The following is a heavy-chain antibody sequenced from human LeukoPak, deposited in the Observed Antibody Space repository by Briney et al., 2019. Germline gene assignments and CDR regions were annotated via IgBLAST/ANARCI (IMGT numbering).Heavy chain of an antibody. D-gene: IGHD1-1*01. CDR2: IYYSGST. V-gene: IGHV4-39*07. CDR1: GVSISSSTYY. Sequence: PSETLSLTCTVSGVSISSSTYYWGWIRQPPGKGLEWIGSIYYSGSTYYNPSLKSRITISLDTSKNHFSLKLSSVTAADTAVYYCVSPPETGSYQKVEYYFDYWGQGTLVTVSS. J-gene: IGHJ4*02. CDR3: VSPPETGSYQKVEYYFDY.